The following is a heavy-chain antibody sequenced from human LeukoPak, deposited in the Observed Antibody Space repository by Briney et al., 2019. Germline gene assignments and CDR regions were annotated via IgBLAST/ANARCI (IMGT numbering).Heavy chain of an antibody. CDR2: IWYDGSNK. J-gene: IGHJ4*02. CDR3: ARDVLPWTY. CDR1: GFTFSSYG. V-gene: IGHV3-33*01. Sequence: GGSLRLSCAASGFTFSSYGMHWVRQAPGKGLEWVAVIWYDGSNKYYADSVKGRFTISRDNAKNSLYLQMNSLRAEDTAVYYCARDVLPWTYWGQGTLVTVSS. D-gene: IGHD3/OR15-3a*01.